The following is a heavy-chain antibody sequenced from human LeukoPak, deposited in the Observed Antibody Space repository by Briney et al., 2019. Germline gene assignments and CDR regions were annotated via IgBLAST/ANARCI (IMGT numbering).Heavy chain of an antibody. CDR2: IYYSGST. D-gene: IGHD6-6*01. CDR3: AREGLSIAARADPFDY. CDR1: GGSISSYY. Sequence: SETLSLTCTVSGGSISSYYWSWIRQPPGKRLEWIGYIYYSGSTNYNPSLKSRVTISVDTSKNQFSLKLSSVTAANTAVYYCAREGLSIAARADPFDYWGQGTLVTVSS. J-gene: IGHJ4*02. V-gene: IGHV4-59*12.